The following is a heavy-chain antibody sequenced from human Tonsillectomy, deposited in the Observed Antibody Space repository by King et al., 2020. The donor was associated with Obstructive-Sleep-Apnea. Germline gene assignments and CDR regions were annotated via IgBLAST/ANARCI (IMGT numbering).Heavy chain of an antibody. Sequence: QLQESGPGLVKPSETLSLTCTVSGGSISSYYWSWIRQPPGKGLEWIGYIYYSGSTNYNPSLKSRVTISVDTSKNQFSLKLSSVTAADTAVYYCARVSAMGNYYYYGMDVWGHGTTVTVSS. CDR3: ARVSAMGNYYYYGMDV. V-gene: IGHV4-59*01. CDR2: IYYSGST. CDR1: GGSISSYY. D-gene: IGHD5-18*01. J-gene: IGHJ6*02.